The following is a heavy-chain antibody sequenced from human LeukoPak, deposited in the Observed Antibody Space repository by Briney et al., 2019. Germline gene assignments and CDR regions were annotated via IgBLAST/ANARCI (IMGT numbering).Heavy chain of an antibody. D-gene: IGHD2-15*01. V-gene: IGHV3-43*02. CDR3: AKSVGLSYPLSRAFES. Sequence: GGSLRLSCAASGFNIDDYAMDWVRQAPGKGLEGVSLISGDGSGTFYTDSVKGRFTISRDSSKNSLYLQLNSLRTEDSALYYCAKSVGLSYPLSRAFESWGQGTLVTVSS. CDR1: GFNIDDYA. J-gene: IGHJ4*02. CDR2: ISGDGSGT.